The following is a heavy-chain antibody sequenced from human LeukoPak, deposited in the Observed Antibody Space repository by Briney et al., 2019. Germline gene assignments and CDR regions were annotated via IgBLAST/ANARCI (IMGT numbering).Heavy chain of an antibody. Sequence: GGSLRLSCAASGFTFDDYGMSWVRHAPGKGLEWVSGINWNGVNTAYTGSVKGRFTISRDNAKNSLYVQMNSLRAEDTALYYCARARYSSGWIDAFEIWGQGTMVTVSS. D-gene: IGHD6-19*01. CDR2: INWNGVNT. CDR1: GFTFDDYG. CDR3: ARARYSSGWIDAFEI. J-gene: IGHJ3*02. V-gene: IGHV3-20*04.